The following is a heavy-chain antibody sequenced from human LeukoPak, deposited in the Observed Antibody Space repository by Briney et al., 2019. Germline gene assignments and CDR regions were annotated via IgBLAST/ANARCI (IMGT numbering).Heavy chain of an antibody. V-gene: IGHV4-59*01. CDR2: IYYSGST. CDR3: ARIDRAVAGTSDY. J-gene: IGHJ4*02. Sequence: SETLSLTCTVSGGSISSYYWSWIWQPPGKGLEWIGYIYYSGSTNYNPSLKSRVTISVDTSKNQFSLKLSSVTAADTAVYYCARIDRAVAGTSDYWGQGTLVTVSS. CDR1: GGSISSYY. D-gene: IGHD6-19*01.